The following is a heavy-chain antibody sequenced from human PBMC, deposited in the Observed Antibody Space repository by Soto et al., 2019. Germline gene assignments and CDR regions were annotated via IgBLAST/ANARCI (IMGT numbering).Heavy chain of an antibody. CDR2: IYHSGGT. CDR3: ASRPGIAAAGTGFYYYYYGMDV. CDR1: GGSISSSNW. V-gene: IGHV4-4*02. Sequence: PSETLSLTCAVSGGSISSSNWLSWVRQPPGKGLEWIGEIYHSGGTNYNPSLKSRVTISVDKSKNQFSLKLSSVTAADTAVYYCASRPGIAAAGTGFYYYYYGMDVWXQGTTVTVSS. J-gene: IGHJ6*02. D-gene: IGHD6-13*01.